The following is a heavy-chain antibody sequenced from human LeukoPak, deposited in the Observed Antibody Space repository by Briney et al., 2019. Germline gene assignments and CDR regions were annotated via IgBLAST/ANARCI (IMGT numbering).Heavy chain of an antibody. CDR2: ISYSGST. CDR3: ARVYSSSSYWYFDL. CDR1: GGSINSYF. D-gene: IGHD6-13*01. Sequence: PSETLSLTCTVSGGSINSYFWSWIRQSPGKGLEWIAYISYSGSTTYNPSLKSRVTISVDTSKNQFSLRLSSVPAADTAIYHCARVYSSSSYWYFDLWGRGTLLTVSS. V-gene: IGHV4-59*01. J-gene: IGHJ2*01.